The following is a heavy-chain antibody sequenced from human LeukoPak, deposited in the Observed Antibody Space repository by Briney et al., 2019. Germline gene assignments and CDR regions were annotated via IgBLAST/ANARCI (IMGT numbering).Heavy chain of an antibody. J-gene: IGHJ6*03. CDR2: INPSGGST. Sequence: ASVKVSCKASGYTFTSYYMHWVRQAPGEGLEWMGIINPSGGSTSYAQKFQGRVTMTRDMSTSTVYMELSRLRSEDTAVYYCARVAAEVVGVPGPIGFGWLRRDYYYMDVWGKGTTVTVSS. CDR1: GYTFTSYY. D-gene: IGHD2-2*02. V-gene: IGHV1-46*01. CDR3: ARVAAEVVGVPGPIGFGWLRRDYYYMDV.